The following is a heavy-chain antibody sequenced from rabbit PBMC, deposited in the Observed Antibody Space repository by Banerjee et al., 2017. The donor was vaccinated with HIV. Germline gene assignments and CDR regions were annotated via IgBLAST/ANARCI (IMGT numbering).Heavy chain of an antibody. V-gene: IGHV1S45*01. J-gene: IGHJ6*01. CDR1: GFSFSTNV. CDR2: IDTGSSGTT. Sequence: QEQLEESGGDLVKPEGSLTLTCTASGFSFSTNVMCWVRQAPGKGLEWIACIDTGSSGTTYYASWAKGRFTISKTSSTTVTLQMNSLTAADTATYFCARWYTFSSGYWYGMDLWGPGTLVTVS. D-gene: IGHD1-1*01. CDR3: ARWYTFSSGYWYGMDL.